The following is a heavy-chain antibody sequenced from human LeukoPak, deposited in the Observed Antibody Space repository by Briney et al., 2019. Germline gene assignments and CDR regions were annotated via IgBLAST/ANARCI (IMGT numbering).Heavy chain of an antibody. CDR3: VRERGPFDGFDI. Sequence: GGSLRLSCAASGFTFSSYGMHWVCQAPGKGLEWVTVIWVDGINKYYADSVRGRFTISRDNSKNTLYLEMNSLRTEDTAVYYCVRERGPFDGFDIWGQGTMVTVSS. CDR1: GFTFSSYG. J-gene: IGHJ3*02. V-gene: IGHV3-33*01. CDR2: IWVDGINK.